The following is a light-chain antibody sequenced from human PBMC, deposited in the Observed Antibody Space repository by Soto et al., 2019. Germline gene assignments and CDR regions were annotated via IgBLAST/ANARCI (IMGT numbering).Light chain of an antibody. V-gene: IGLV2-14*01. CDR1: SSDVGGYNY. Sequence: QSVLTQPASVSGSPGQSITISCTGTSSDVGGYNYVPWYQQHPGKAPQLMIYEVSNRPSGVSNRFSGSKSGNTASLTISGLQAEDEADYYCSSYTSSSTDVFGTGTKVTVL. CDR3: SSYTSSSTDV. J-gene: IGLJ1*01. CDR2: EVS.